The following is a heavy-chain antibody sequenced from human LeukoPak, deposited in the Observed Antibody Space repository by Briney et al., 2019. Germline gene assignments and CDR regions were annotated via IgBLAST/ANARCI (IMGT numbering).Heavy chain of an antibody. J-gene: IGHJ4*02. CDR2: ISSSSSTI. D-gene: IGHD3-3*01. Sequence: PGGSLRLSCAASGFTFSSYSMNWVRQAPGKGLEWVSYISSSSSTIYYADSVKGRFAISRDNANNSLYLQMNSLRAEDTAVYYCAGGITIFGVVPYYIDYWGQGTLVTVSS. CDR3: AGGITIFGVVPYYIDY. V-gene: IGHV3-48*01. CDR1: GFTFSSYS.